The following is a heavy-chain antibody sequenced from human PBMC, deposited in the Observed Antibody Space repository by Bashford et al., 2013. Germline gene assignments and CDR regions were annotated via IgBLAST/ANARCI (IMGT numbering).Heavy chain of an antibody. Sequence: GSLRLSCAASGFIFSSYSMNWVRQAPGKGLEWISSVSATSGFIYYADSVKGRFTISRDNAKNSLYLQMNSLRDEDTALYYCAKDAGSYRYPTDYWGQGTLVTVSS. J-gene: IGHJ4*02. CDR3: AKDAGSYRYPTDY. V-gene: IGHV3-21*01. CDR1: GFIFSSYS. D-gene: IGHD3-16*02. CDR2: VSATSGFI.